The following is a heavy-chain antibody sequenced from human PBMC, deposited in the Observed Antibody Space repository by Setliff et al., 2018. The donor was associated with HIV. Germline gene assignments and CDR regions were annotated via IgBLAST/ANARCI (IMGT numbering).Heavy chain of an antibody. Sequence: SLKISCKGSGYSFPNYWIGWVRQMPGKGLEWMGIIYPGNSDTRYSPSLQGQVTISADKSISTAYLQWSSLKASDTAMYYCARFVHSSGWYSSSYYYYMDVWGKGTTVTVSS. CDR2: IYPGNSDT. J-gene: IGHJ6*03. CDR1: GYSFPNYW. D-gene: IGHD3-22*01. CDR3: ARFVHSSGWYSSSYYYYMDV. V-gene: IGHV5-51*01.